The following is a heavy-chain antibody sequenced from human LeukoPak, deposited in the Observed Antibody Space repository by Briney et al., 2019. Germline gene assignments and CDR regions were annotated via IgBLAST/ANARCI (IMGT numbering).Heavy chain of an antibody. V-gene: IGHV3-11*01. CDR2: ISGSGDSK. CDR3: ARRAYSDYFFDS. Sequence: GGSLRLSCAAFGFTFSDYYMSWIRRAPGKGLEWLSYISGSGDSKFYADSVKGRFTISRDNAKNSLYLQINSLRAEDTAIYYCARRAYSDYFFDSWGQGTLVTVSS. D-gene: IGHD4-11*01. J-gene: IGHJ4*02. CDR1: GFTFSDYY.